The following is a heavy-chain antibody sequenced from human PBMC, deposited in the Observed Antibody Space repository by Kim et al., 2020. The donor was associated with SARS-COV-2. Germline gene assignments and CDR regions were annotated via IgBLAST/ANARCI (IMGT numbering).Heavy chain of an antibody. D-gene: IGHD3-10*01. CDR2: IKQDGGEI. CDR3: ARSHFGLRTSYGMDI. J-gene: IGHJ6*02. Sequence: GGSLRLSCAASGITFSNYWMSWVRQGPGKGLEWVANIKQDGGEIYYVDSVKGRFTIFRDNAKNSLFLQMNNLRAEDTAVYYCARSHFGLRTSYGMDIWGQGTTVTVSS. CDR1: GITFSNYW. V-gene: IGHV3-7*03.